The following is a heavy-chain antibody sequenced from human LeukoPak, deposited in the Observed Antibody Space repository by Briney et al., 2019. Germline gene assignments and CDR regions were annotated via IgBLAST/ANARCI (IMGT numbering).Heavy chain of an antibody. CDR1: GFTFSSYA. V-gene: IGHV3-30-3*01. CDR2: ISYDGSNK. Sequence: GGSRRLSCAASGFTFSSYAMHWVRQAPGKGLEWVAVISYDGSNKYYADSVKGRFTISRDNSKNTLYLQMNSLRAEDTALYYCAREAFIYCSGGSCYSTGGRDAFDIWGQGTMVTVSS. D-gene: IGHD2-15*01. CDR3: AREAFIYCSGGSCYSTGGRDAFDI. J-gene: IGHJ3*02.